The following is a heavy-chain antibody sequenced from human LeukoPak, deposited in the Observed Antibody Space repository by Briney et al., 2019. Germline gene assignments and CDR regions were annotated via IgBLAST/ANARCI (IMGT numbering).Heavy chain of an antibody. CDR1: GGSISSSSYY. Sequence: PSETLSLTCTVSGGSISSSSYYWGWIRQPPGKGLEWIGSIYYNGSTYYNPSLKSRVTIPVDTSKNQFSLKLSSVTAADTAVYHYARRRGVAATRGEKSYYYYMDVWGKGTTVTVSS. D-gene: IGHD2-15*01. J-gene: IGHJ6*03. V-gene: IGHV4-39*01. CDR2: IYYNGST. CDR3: ARRRGVAATRGEKSYYYYMDV.